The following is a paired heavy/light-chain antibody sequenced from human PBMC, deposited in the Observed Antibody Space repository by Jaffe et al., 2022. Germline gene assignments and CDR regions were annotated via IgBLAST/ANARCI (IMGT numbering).Light chain of an antibody. J-gene: IGLJ2*01. CDR2: KDS. V-gene: IGLV3-25*03. CDR3: QSADSSVV. Sequence: SYELTQPPSVSVSPGQTARITCSGDALPKQYAYWYQQKPGQAPVLVIYKDSERPSGIPERFSGSSSGTTVTLTISGVQAEDEADYYCQSADSSVVFGGGTKLTVL. CDR1: ALPKQY.
Heavy chain of an antibody. Sequence: QVQLVQSGAEVKKPGASVKVSCKASGYTFTSYDINWVRQATGQGLEWMGWMNPNSGNTGYAQKFQGRVTMTRNTSISTAYMELSSLRSEDTAVYYCARAFRAVAAKGGAQKYYYYYMDVWGKGTTVTVSS. CDR2: MNPNSGNT. CDR3: ARAFRAVAAKGGAQKYYYYYMDV. J-gene: IGHJ6*03. CDR1: GYTFTSYD. V-gene: IGHV1-8*01. D-gene: IGHD6-19*01.